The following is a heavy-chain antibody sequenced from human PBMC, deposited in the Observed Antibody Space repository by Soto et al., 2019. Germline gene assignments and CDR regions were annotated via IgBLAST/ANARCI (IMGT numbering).Heavy chain of an antibody. D-gene: IGHD6-19*01. V-gene: IGHV4-34*01. CDR3: ARRPVLYYSSGRYYFDY. CDR2: INHSGST. Sequence: SETLSLTCAVYGGSFSGYYWSWIRQPPGKGLEWIGEINHSGSTNYNPSLKSRVTISVDTSKNQFSLKLSSVTAADTAVYYCARRPVLYYSSGRYYFDYWGQGTLVTVFS. J-gene: IGHJ4*02. CDR1: GGSFSGYY.